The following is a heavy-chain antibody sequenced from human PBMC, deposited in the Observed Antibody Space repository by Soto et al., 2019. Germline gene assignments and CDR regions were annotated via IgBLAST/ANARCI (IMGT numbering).Heavy chain of an antibody. Sequence: GGSLRLSCAASGFTLSSYSMNWVRQAPGKGLEWVSTISGSGNTTYYADSVKGRFTISRDNSKNTLYLQMNSLRAEDTAVYYCAKSPFGVAGYYYYYMDVWGKGTTVTVSS. CDR1: GFTLSSYS. CDR3: AKSPFGVAGYYYYYMDV. V-gene: IGHV3-23*01. J-gene: IGHJ6*03. D-gene: IGHD3-3*01. CDR2: ISGSGNTT.